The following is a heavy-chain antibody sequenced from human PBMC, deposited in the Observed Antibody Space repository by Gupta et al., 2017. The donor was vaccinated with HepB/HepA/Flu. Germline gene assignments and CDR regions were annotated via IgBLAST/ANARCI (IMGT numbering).Heavy chain of an antibody. D-gene: IGHD3-10*01. Sequence: QVQIQQWGAGLLKPSETLSLTCAVYGGSFSGYAWRWIRQTQGKGLEWIGEINHSGSTNYNPSLKSRGTISVDTSKNQFSLKLSSVTAADTAVYYCARVKTQYYYGSGSYWRSPNCFDPWGQGTLVTGSS. CDR3: ARVKTQYYYGSGSYWRSPNCFDP. J-gene: IGHJ5*02. V-gene: IGHV4-34*01. CDR1: GGSFSGYA. CDR2: INHSGST.